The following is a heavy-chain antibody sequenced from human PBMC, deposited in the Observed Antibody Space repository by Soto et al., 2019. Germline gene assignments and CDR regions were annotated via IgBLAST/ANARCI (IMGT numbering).Heavy chain of an antibody. Sequence: QVQLQQWGAGLLRPSETLTLTCGVSGGSFSGNYWNWLRQPPGKGPEWIGEISQSGTTNYNPTLKSRVTVSVDTSRRQFSLNLTSVTAADTAVYYCARGLLAQSFCFDFWGQGTLVIVSS. CDR3: ARGLLAQSFCFDF. CDR2: ISQSGTT. J-gene: IGHJ4*02. D-gene: IGHD2-8*02. CDR1: GGSFSGNY. V-gene: IGHV4-34*02.